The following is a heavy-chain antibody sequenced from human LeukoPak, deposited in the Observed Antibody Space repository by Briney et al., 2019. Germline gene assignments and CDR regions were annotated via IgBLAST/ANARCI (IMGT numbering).Heavy chain of an antibody. CDR1: GYTFTNYG. CDR2: ISAYNGNT. Sequence: ASVKVSCKSSGYTFTNYGISWVRQAPGQGLEWIGWISAYNGNTTYAQKLQGRVTMTTDTSTSTAYMELRSLRSDDTAVYYCARDLVDAAYFDYWGQGTLVTVSS. V-gene: IGHV1-18*01. J-gene: IGHJ4*02. CDR3: ARDLVDAAYFDY. D-gene: IGHD3-9*01.